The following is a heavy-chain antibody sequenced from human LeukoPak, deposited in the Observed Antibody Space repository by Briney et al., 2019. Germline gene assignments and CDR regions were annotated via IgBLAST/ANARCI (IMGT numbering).Heavy chain of an antibody. V-gene: IGHV4-31*03. CDR2: IYYSGST. J-gene: IGHJ5*02. Sequence: SETLSLTCTVSGGSISSGGYYWSWIRQHPGKGLEWIGYIYYSGSTYYNPSLESRVTISVDTSKNQFSLKLSSVTAADTAVYYCVRAHNYCSSTSCYSIRFDPWGQGTLVTVSS. D-gene: IGHD2-2*01. CDR1: GGSISSGGYY. CDR3: VRAHNYCSSTSCYSIRFDP.